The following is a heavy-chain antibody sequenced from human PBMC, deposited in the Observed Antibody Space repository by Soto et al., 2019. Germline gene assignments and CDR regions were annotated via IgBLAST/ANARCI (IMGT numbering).Heavy chain of an antibody. V-gene: IGHV4-61*01. Sequence: PSETLSLSCTVSGGSVSGGSYHGSWIRQPPGKGLEWIGYIFFTGSTNYNPSLKSRVTISVDTSKNQFSLKLRSVTAADTAVYYCARDGHGMDVWGQGTTVTVSS. CDR1: GGSVSGGSYH. J-gene: IGHJ6*02. CDR3: ARDGHGMDV. CDR2: IFFTGST.